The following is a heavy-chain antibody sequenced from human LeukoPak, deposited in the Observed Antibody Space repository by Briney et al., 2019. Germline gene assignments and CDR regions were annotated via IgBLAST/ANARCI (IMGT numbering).Heavy chain of an antibody. CDR1: GFTFSNYG. Sequence: GGSLRLSCAASGFTFSNYGMSWVRQAPGKGLEWVSVISRSGGTTYYADSVKGRFTISRDNSKNTLYLQMNSLRAEDTSLYYCAKGRLDYGDYYVDDWGQGTLVTVSS. CDR2: ISRSGGTT. V-gene: IGHV3-23*01. J-gene: IGHJ4*02. CDR3: AKGRLDYGDYYVDD. D-gene: IGHD2-21*02.